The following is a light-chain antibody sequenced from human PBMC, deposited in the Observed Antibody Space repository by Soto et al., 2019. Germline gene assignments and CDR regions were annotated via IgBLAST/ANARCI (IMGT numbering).Light chain of an antibody. Sequence: EIVLKQSPGTLSLSPGERATLSCRASQSVSSSYLAWYQQKPGQAPRLLIYGASSRATGIPDRFSGSGSGTDFTLTSSRLEPEDFAVYYCQQYGSSPPVTVGGGTNVEIK. CDR2: GAS. CDR3: QQYGSSPPVT. J-gene: IGKJ4*01. CDR1: QSVSSSY. V-gene: IGKV3-20*01.